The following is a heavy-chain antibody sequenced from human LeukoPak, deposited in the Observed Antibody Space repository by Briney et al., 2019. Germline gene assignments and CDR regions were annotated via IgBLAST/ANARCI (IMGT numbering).Heavy chain of an antibody. CDR1: GFTFSSYG. D-gene: IGHD2-15*01. V-gene: IGHV3-33*01. CDR2: IWYDGSNK. CDR3: ARDLVAAGGRDY. Sequence: GGSLRLSCAASGFTFSSYGMHWVRQAPGKGLEWVAVIWYDGSNKYYADSVKDRFTISRDNSKNTLYLQMNSLRAEDTAVYYCARDLVAAGGRDYWGQGTLVTVSS. J-gene: IGHJ4*02.